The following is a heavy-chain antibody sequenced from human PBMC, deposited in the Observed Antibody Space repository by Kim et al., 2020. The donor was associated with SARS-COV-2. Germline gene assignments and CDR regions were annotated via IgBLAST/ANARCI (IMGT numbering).Heavy chain of an antibody. D-gene: IGHD5-18*01. CDR2: IYHSGST. J-gene: IGHJ3*02. CDR3: ARERWGYSYDDAFDI. CDR1: GGSISSSNW. V-gene: IGHV4-4*02. Sequence: SETLSLTCAVSGGSISSSNWWSWVRQPPGKGLEWIGEIYHSGSTNYNPSLKSRVTISVDKSKNQFSLKLSSVTAADTAVYYCARERWGYSYDDAFDIWGQGTMVTVSS.